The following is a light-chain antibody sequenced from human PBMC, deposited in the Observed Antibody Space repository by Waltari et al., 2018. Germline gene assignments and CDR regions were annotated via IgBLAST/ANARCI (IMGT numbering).Light chain of an antibody. J-gene: IGLJ2*01. CDR2: DVS. CDR1: SREDGGYNY. Sequence: QSALTKRASVTGSPGQSITIYCTGTSREDGGYNYVSWYQQHPVKAPKLMIYDVSTRPSGVSNRFSGSKSGNTASLTISGLQAEDEADYYCSSYTSSSTVVFGGGTKLTVL. V-gene: IGLV2-14*03. CDR3: SSYTSSSTVV.